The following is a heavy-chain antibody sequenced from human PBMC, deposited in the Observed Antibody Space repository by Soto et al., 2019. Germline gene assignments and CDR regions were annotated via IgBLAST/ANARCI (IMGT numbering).Heavy chain of an antibody. Sequence: SLKISCAASGFTFDDYAMHWVRQAPGKGLEWVSGISWNSGSIGYADSVKGRFTISRDNAKNSLYLQMNSLRAEDTALYYCAKDIGSSGWYDYWGQGTLVTVSS. CDR2: ISWNSGSI. J-gene: IGHJ4*02. V-gene: IGHV3-9*01. CDR1: GFTFDDYA. CDR3: AKDIGSSGWYDY. D-gene: IGHD6-19*01.